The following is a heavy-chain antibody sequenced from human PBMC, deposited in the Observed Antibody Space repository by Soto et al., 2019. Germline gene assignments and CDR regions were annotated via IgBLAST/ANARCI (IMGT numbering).Heavy chain of an antibody. J-gene: IGHJ4*02. D-gene: IGHD2-15*01. V-gene: IGHV3-7*01. CDR2: INQDGSEK. Sequence: EVQLVESGGGLVQPGGSLRLSCAASGFTFSRYWMSWVRQAPGKGLEWVANINQDGSEKYYVDSVKGRFTISRDNGKNSLFLQMNSLRAADTAVYYCAKRDGGNPDFDYWGQGTLVTVSS. CDR3: AKRDGGNPDFDY. CDR1: GFTFSRYW.